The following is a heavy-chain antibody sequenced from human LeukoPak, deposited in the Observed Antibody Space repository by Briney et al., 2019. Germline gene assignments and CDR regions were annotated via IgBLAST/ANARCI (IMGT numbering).Heavy chain of an antibody. CDR2: IIPILGIA. V-gene: IGHV1-69*04. CDR3: ARGFGCANDAFDM. D-gene: IGHD3-10*01. J-gene: IGHJ3*02. Sequence: GASVKVSCKPSGGTFSSYALSWVRQAPGQGLEWMGRIIPILGIANYAQKFQGRVTITADKSTSTSIAYMELSSLRSEDTAVYYCARGFGCANDAFDMWGQGTMVTVSS. CDR1: GGTFSSYA.